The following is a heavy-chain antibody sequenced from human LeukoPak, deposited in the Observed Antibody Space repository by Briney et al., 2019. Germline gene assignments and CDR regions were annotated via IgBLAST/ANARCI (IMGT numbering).Heavy chain of an antibody. D-gene: IGHD1-7*01. CDR2: ISSSSSYI. CDR3: ASLGNSNYMDV. J-gene: IGHJ6*03. CDR1: GFTFSSYS. Sequence: SGGSLRLSCAASGFTFSSYSMNWVRQAPGKGLEWVSSISSSSSYIYYADSVKGRFTISRDNAKNSLYLQMNSLRAKNTAVYYCASLGNSNYMDVWGKGTTVTVSS. V-gene: IGHV3-21*01.